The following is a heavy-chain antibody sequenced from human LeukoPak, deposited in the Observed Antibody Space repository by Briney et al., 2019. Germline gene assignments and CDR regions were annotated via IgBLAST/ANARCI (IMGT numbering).Heavy chain of an antibody. J-gene: IGHJ4*02. V-gene: IGHV3-7*01. CDR1: GFTFSSYW. CDR3: ARGNTAAAGTLGY. CDR2: IKQDGSEK. Sequence: QPGGSLRLSCAASGFTFSSYWMTWVRQAPGKGLEWVATIKQDGSEKYYVDSVKGRFTISRDNAKNSLYLQMSSLRAEDTAVFSCARGNTAAAGTLGYWGQGTLVTVSS. D-gene: IGHD6-13*01.